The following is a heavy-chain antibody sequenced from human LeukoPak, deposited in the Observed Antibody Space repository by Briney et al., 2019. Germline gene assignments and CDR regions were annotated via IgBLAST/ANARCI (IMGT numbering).Heavy chain of an antibody. D-gene: IGHD3-10*01. V-gene: IGHV1-2*02. Sequence: ASVKVSCKASGYTFTGYYMHWVRQAPGQGLEWMGWINPNSGGTNYAQKLQGRVTMTRDTSISTAYMELSRLRSDDTAVYYCARDYYGSGRSFDPWGQGTLVTVSS. CDR1: GYTFTGYY. J-gene: IGHJ5*02. CDR3: ARDYYGSGRSFDP. CDR2: INPNSGGT.